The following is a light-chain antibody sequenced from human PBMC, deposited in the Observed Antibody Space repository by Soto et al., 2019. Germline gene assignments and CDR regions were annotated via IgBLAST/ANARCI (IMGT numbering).Light chain of an antibody. CDR1: QGISNY. V-gene: IGKV1-27*01. J-gene: IGKJ1*01. CDR3: QRYDSAAWT. CDR2: SAS. Sequence: DIQMTQSPSSLSASVGDKVTITCQASQGISNYLAWYQQKPGKVPTLLIYSASTLHSGIASRFSGSGSGTAFTLTISSLQPEDVATYYCQRYDSAAWTCGQGTMVEIK.